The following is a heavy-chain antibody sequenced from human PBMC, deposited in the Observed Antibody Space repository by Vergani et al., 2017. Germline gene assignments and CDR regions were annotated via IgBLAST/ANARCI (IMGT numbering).Heavy chain of an antibody. V-gene: IGHV3-23*01. CDR1: GFAFSRYA. Sequence: EVQLLESGGRLVQPGGSLRLSCVASGFAFSRYAMSWVRQAPGKGLEWVSGLTASGSGISYADSVRGRFTISRDNSKNTLFLQMDSLRAEDTAVYYCAKSGWLQHFGAHYFGSWGQGILVTVSS. CDR3: AKSGWLQHFGAHYFGS. D-gene: IGHD5-24*01. CDR2: LTASGSGI. J-gene: IGHJ4*02.